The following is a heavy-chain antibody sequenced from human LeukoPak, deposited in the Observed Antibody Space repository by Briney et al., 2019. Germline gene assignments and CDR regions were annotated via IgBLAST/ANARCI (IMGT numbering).Heavy chain of an antibody. CDR1: GDSVSSNSAA. CDR3: AMEQYYYGSGSPFDY. J-gene: IGHJ4*02. CDR2: TYYRSKWYN. Sequence: SQTLSLTCAISGDSVSSNSAAWNWIRQSPSRGLEWLGRTYYRSKWYNDYAVSVKSRITINPDTSKNQFSLQLNSVTPEDTAVYYCAMEQYYYGSGSPFDYWGQGTLVTVSS. D-gene: IGHD3-10*01. V-gene: IGHV6-1*01.